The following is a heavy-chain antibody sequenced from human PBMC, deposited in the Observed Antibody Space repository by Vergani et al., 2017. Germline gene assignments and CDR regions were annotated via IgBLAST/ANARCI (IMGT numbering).Heavy chain of an antibody. CDR1: GGSISSGSYY. Sequence: QVQLQESGPGLVKPSQTLSLTCTVSGGSISSGSYYWSWIRQPAGKGLEWIGRIYTSGSTNYNPSLKSRVTISVDTSKNQFSLKLSSVTAADTAVYYCAIEKTVLRYFDWLAPSGSVHFDYWGQGTLVTVSS. CDR3: AIEKTVLRYFDWLAPSGSVHFDY. D-gene: IGHD3-9*01. CDR2: IYTSGST. V-gene: IGHV4-61*02. J-gene: IGHJ4*02.